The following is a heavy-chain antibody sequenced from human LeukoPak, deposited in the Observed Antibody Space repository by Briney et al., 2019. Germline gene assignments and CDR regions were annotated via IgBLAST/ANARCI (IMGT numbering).Heavy chain of an antibody. D-gene: IGHD2-2*01. CDR1: GFTFSTYA. CDR2: ISYDGTNK. Sequence: GGSLRLSCAASGFTFSTYAMHWVRQAPGKGLESVALISYDGTNKYYADSVKGRFTISRDNSKNTLYLQMNSLRAEDSAVYYCATSLNGYCSSTSCPWGDYWGQGTLVTVSS. V-gene: IGHV3-30-3*01. J-gene: IGHJ4*02. CDR3: ATSLNGYCSSTSCPWGDY.